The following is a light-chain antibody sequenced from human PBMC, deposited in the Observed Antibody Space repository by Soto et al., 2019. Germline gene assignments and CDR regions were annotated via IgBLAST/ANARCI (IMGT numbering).Light chain of an antibody. J-gene: IGLJ2*01. CDR2: EGS. Sequence: QSALTQPASVSGSPGQSITISCTGTSSDVGSYNFVSWYQQHPGKAPKLMIYEGSKRPSGVSNRFSGSKSGNTASLPISGLQSEDEADYYCCSYAGSSTRKAFGGGTKLTVL. CDR1: SSDVGSYNF. CDR3: CSYAGSSTRKA. V-gene: IGLV2-23*01.